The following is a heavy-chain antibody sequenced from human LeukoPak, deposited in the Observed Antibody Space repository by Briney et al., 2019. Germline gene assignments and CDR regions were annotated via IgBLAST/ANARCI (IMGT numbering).Heavy chain of an antibody. Sequence: PGGSLRLSCAASGFTFSTYWLHWVRQAPGKGLVWVSRVSTDGSSTGYADSVKGRFTISRDNSKNTLYLQMNSLRAEDTAVYYCARDQSPYYDFWSGYSDYWGQGTLVTVSS. CDR2: VSTDGSST. D-gene: IGHD3-3*01. CDR1: GFTFSTYW. J-gene: IGHJ4*02. V-gene: IGHV3-74*01. CDR3: ARDQSPYYDFWSGYSDY.